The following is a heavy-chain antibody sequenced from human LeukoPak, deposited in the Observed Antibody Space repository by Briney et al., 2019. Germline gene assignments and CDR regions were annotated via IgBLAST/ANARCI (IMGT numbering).Heavy chain of an antibody. V-gene: IGHV4-4*07. Sequence: SQTLSLTCSVSGGSINNFYWTWIRQPAGKGLEWIGRIYATGDTNYNPSLKSRLTLSIDTSKNQFSLKLSSVTAADTAVYYCAGGYDFWSGYWFGRYYFDYWGQGTLVTVSS. CDR2: IYATGDT. J-gene: IGHJ4*02. CDR3: AGGYDFWSGYWFGRYYFDY. D-gene: IGHD3-3*01. CDR1: GGSINNFY.